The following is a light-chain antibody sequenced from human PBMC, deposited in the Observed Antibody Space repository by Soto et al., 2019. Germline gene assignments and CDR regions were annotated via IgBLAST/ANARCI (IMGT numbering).Light chain of an antibody. CDR2: DAS. CDR3: QQRSNWPSIT. Sequence: EIVLTQSPATLSLSPGERATLSCRASQSVSSYLAWYQQKPGQAPRLLIYDASNRATGIPARFSGSGSGTDFILTISRLEPEYFAVYYCQQRSNWPSITFGQGTRLEIK. CDR1: QSVSSY. J-gene: IGKJ5*01. V-gene: IGKV3-11*01.